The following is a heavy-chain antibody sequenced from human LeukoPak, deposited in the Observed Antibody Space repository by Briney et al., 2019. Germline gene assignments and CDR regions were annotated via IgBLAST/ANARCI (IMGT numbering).Heavy chain of an antibody. CDR1: GFQFDDFV. V-gene: IGHV3-9*01. J-gene: IGHJ3*02. CDR3: ARGSRAFDI. CDR2: ISWNSGDI. Sequence: GGSLRLSCAASGFQFDDFVMHWVRQSPGKGLEWVAGISWNSGDIGYVDYVKGRFTISRDNAKNSLYLQMNSLRAEDTAVYYCARGSRAFDIWGQGTMVTVSS.